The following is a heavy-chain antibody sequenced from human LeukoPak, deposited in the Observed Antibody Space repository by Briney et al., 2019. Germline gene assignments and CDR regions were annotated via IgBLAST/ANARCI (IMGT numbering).Heavy chain of an antibody. CDR3: ARTLRITMIVVAPDAFDI. CDR2: IIPIFGTA. Sequence: SVKVSCKASGGTFSSYAISWVRQAPGQGLEWMGRIIPIFGTANCAQKFQGRVTITTDESTSTAYMELSSLRSEDTAVYYCARTLRITMIVVAPDAFDIWGQGTMVTVSS. CDR1: GGTFSSYA. D-gene: IGHD3-22*01. J-gene: IGHJ3*02. V-gene: IGHV1-69*05.